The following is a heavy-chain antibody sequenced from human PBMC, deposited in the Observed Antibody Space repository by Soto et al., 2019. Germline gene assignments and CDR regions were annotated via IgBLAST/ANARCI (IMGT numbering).Heavy chain of an antibody. CDR3: ASFGDFWSGRGMDYYYYGMDV. D-gene: IGHD3-3*01. CDR1: GFTFSSYW. CDR2: IKQDGSEK. V-gene: IGHV3-7*01. Sequence: PGGSLRLSCAASGFTFSSYWMSWVRQAPGKGLEWVANIKQDGSEKYYVDSVKGRFTISRDNAKNSLYLQMNSLRAEDTAVYYCASFGDFWSGRGMDYYYYGMDVWGQGTTVTVSS. J-gene: IGHJ6*02.